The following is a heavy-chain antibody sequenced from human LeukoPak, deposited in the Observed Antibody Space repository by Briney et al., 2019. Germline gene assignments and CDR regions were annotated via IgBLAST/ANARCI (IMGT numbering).Heavy chain of an antibody. J-gene: IGHJ4*02. Sequence: ASVKVSCKASGYTFISYGISCVRQAPGQGLEWMGWISAYNGNTNYAQKLQGRVTITTDTSTSTAYMELRSLRSDDTAVYYCARNPIAYCGGDCYHSDYWGQGTMVTVSS. CDR3: ARNPIAYCGGDCYHSDY. V-gene: IGHV1-18*01. CDR1: GYTFISYG. D-gene: IGHD2-21*02. CDR2: ISAYNGNT.